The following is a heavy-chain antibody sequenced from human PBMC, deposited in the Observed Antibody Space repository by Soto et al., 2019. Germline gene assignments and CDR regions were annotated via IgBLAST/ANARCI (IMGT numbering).Heavy chain of an antibody. V-gene: IGHV1-8*01. CDR1: GYTFTSYD. CDR3: AQRGYYHYYGMDV. Sequence: QVQLVQSGSEVKKPGASVKVSCKASGYTFTSYDINWVRPATGQGLEWMGWMNPNSGNTGYAQKFHGRVTMTRNTSHSTTYMEQSSLRSEDTAVYYCAQRGYYHYYGMDVWGQGTTVTVSS. CDR2: MNPNSGNT. J-gene: IGHJ6*02.